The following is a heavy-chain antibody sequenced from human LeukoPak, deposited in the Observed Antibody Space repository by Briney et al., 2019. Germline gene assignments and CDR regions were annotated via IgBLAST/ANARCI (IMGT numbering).Heavy chain of an antibody. CDR1: GFTFSSYG. CDR3: AKESSPERHNAFDI. J-gene: IGHJ3*02. CDR2: IWYGGSNK. V-gene: IGHV3-30*02. Sequence: PGGSLRLSCAASGFTFSSYGMHWVRQAPGKGLEWVAVIWYGGSNKYYADSVKGRFTISRDNSKNALYLQMNGLRAEDTAVYYCAKESSPERHNAFDIWGQGTMVTVSS. D-gene: IGHD1-1*01.